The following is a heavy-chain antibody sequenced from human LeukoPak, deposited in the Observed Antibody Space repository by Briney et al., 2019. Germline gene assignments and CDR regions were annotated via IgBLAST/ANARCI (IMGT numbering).Heavy chain of an antibody. V-gene: IGHV1-3*01. CDR2: INAGNGNT. Sequence: ASVKVSCKASGYTFTSYAMHWVRQAPGQRLEWMGWINAGNGNTKYSQKFQGRVTITRDTSASTAYMELSSLRSEDTAVYYCATGPNWNYGMDVWGQGTTVTVSS. D-gene: IGHD1-20*01. CDR1: GYTFTSYA. J-gene: IGHJ6*02. CDR3: ATGPNWNYGMDV.